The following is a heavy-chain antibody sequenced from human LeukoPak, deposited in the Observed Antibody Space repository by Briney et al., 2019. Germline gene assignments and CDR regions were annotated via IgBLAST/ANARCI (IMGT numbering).Heavy chain of an antibody. Sequence: PSETLSLTCTVSGGSITSSSYYWGWVRQPPGKGLEWIGNIYYSGSTYYNLSLKSRLTISVDTSKNQFSLKLSSVTAADTAVYYCARVGYYDNTQHFDYWGQGTLVTVSS. CDR1: GGSITSSSYY. V-gene: IGHV4-39*01. CDR3: ARVGYYDNTQHFDY. J-gene: IGHJ4*02. D-gene: IGHD3-22*01. CDR2: IYYSGST.